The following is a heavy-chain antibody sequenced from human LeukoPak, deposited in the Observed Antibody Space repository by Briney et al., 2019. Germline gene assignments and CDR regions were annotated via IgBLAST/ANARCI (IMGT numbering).Heavy chain of an antibody. CDR1: GFTFSSYS. D-gene: IGHD3-3*01. Sequence: GGSLRLSCAASGFTFSSYSMSWVRQAPGKGLEWVGRIKSKTDGGTTDYAAPVKGRFTISRDDSKNTLYLQMNSLKTEDTAVYYCTTDSPPFDFWSGYYAVYYYYYMDVWGKGTTVTVSS. CDR2: IKSKTDGGTT. V-gene: IGHV3-15*01. CDR3: TTDSPPFDFWSGYYAVYYYYYMDV. J-gene: IGHJ6*03.